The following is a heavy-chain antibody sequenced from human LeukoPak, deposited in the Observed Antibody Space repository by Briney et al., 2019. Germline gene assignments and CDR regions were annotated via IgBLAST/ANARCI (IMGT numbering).Heavy chain of an antibody. CDR3: ARIAWDAFDI. CDR2: LNNDGSST. Sequence: GGSLRLSCAASGFTFSVFEMNWVRQAPGKGLVWVSRLNNDGSSTNYADSVKGRFTISRDNAKNTLYLQMNSLRAEDTAVYYCARIAWDAFDIWGQGTMVTVSS. J-gene: IGHJ3*02. D-gene: IGHD2-15*01. CDR1: GFTFSVFE. V-gene: IGHV3-74*01.